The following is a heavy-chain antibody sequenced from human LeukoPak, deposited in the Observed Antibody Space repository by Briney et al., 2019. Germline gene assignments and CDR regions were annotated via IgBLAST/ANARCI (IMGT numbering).Heavy chain of an antibody. J-gene: IGHJ1*01. V-gene: IGHV3-43*02. Sequence: PGGSLRLSCAASGFTFDDYAMHPVRQAPGKGLEWVSLISGDGDNTYYADSVKGRFTISRDNSKNSLYLQMNSLRTEDTALYYCGKDPTYYYDSSGFCEHWGQGTLVTVSS. CDR1: GFTFDDYA. CDR2: ISGDGDNT. D-gene: IGHD3-22*01. CDR3: GKDPTYYYDSSGFCEH.